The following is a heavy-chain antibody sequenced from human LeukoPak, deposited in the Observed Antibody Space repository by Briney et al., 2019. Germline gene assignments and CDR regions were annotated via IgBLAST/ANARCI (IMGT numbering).Heavy chain of an antibody. CDR2: LSSSGSAF. D-gene: IGHD3-10*01. V-gene: IGHV3-48*03. Sequence: GGSLTLSCEDSGFTFRSYEMNWVWQAPGKGLEWIAYLSSSGSAFSYADSVKGRFTIARDNAKNSVYLEMNSLRADDTAVYYCAKDMVRGVIKDYYYYMDVWGKGTTVTISS. CDR3: AKDMVRGVIKDYYYYMDV. J-gene: IGHJ6*03. CDR1: GFTFRSYE.